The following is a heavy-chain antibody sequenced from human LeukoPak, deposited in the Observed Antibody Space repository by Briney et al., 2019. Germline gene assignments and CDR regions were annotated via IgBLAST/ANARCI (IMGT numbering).Heavy chain of an antibody. CDR1: GYTLTELS. J-gene: IGHJ3*02. D-gene: IGHD3-22*01. V-gene: IGHV1-24*01. CDR2: FDSEDDET. Sequence: ASVKVSCKVSGYTLTELSMHWVRQAPGKGLEWMGGFDSEDDETIYAQKFQGRVTMTEDTSTDAAYMELSSLRSEDSAVYYCATDLSAGKNTMIVVVYAFDIWGQGTMVTVSS. CDR3: ATDLSAGKNTMIVVVYAFDI.